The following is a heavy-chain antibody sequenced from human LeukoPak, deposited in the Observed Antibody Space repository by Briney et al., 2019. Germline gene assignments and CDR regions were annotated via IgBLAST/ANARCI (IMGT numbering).Heavy chain of an antibody. J-gene: IGHJ3*02. V-gene: IGHV3-23*01. CDR3: AKDLEQQLVQHDAFDI. Sequence: PGGSLRLSCAASGFTFSSCAMSWVRQAPGKGLEWVSAISGSGGSTYYADSVKGRFTISRDNSKNTLYLQMNTLRAEDTAVYYCAKDLEQQLVQHDAFDIWGQGTMVTVSS. D-gene: IGHD6-13*01. CDR2: ISGSGGST. CDR1: GFTFSSCA.